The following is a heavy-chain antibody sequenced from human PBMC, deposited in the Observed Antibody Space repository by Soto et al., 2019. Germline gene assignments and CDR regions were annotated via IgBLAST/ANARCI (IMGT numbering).Heavy chain of an antibody. CDR3: ARGITYHDILTPTTYYYYGMDV. D-gene: IGHD3-9*01. J-gene: IGHJ6*02. CDR1: GGTFSSYD. V-gene: IGHV1-69*01. CDR2: IIPIFGTA. Sequence: QVQLVQSGAEVKKPGSSVKVSCKASGGTFSSYDISWVRQAPGQGLEWMGGIIPIFGTANYAQKFQGRVTITADESTSTAYLELSSLRSEDTAVYYCARGITYHDILTPTTYYYYGMDVWGQGTTVTVSS.